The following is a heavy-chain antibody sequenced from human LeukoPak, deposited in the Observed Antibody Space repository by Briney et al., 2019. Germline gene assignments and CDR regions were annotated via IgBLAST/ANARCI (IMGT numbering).Heavy chain of an antibody. CDR1: GFIFSSYW. V-gene: IGHV3-74*01. CDR3: ARGAGSSWSGLIDY. J-gene: IGHJ4*02. Sequence: GGSLRLSCAASGFIFSSYWIHWVRQAPGKGLVWVSRINSDGSTTTYADSVKGRFTISRDNAKNTLYLQMNSLRAEDTAVYYCARGAGSSWSGLIDYWGQGTPVTVSS. CDR2: INSDGSTT. D-gene: IGHD6-13*01.